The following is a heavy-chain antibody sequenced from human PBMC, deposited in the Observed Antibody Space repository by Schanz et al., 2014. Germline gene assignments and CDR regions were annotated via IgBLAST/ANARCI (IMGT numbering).Heavy chain of an antibody. V-gene: IGHV3-7*01. CDR2: IKQDESER. Sequence: EVQVVESGGGLVQPGGSLRLSCAASGFTFSTYCMSWVRQAPGKGLEWVANIKQDESERSYVDSVKGRFTISRDNAKNSLYLQMNSLRVGDTAMYYCARDTLWFGDINDAFDVWGHGTMVTVS. J-gene: IGHJ3*01. CDR3: ARDTLWFGDINDAFDV. CDR1: GFTFSTYC. D-gene: IGHD3-10*01.